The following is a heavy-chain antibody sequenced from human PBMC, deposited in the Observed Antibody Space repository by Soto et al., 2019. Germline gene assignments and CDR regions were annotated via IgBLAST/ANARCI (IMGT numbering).Heavy chain of an antibody. Sequence: ASVKISCKASGYTFTSYYMHWVRQAPGQGLEWMGIINPSGGSTSYAQKFQGRVTMTRDTSTSTVYMELSSLRSEDTDVYYCARGQYYDFWSGYYSYYYYGMDVWGKGTTVTVXS. CDR1: GYTFTSYY. D-gene: IGHD3-3*01. CDR2: INPSGGST. CDR3: ARGQYYDFWSGYYSYYYYGMDV. V-gene: IGHV1-46*01. J-gene: IGHJ6*04.